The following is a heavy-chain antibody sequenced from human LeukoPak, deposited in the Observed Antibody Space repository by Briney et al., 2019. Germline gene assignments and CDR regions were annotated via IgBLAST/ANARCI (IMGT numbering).Heavy chain of an antibody. D-gene: IGHD3-16*01. V-gene: IGHV1-8*01. J-gene: IGHJ4*02. CDR2: MNPNSGNT. Sequence: ASVKVSCTASEYTFTSYDISWVRQATGQGLEWMGWMNPNSGNTGYAQKFQGRVTMTRDTSIRTAYMELRSLRSDDTAVYYCARAWGGHFDYWGQGTLVTVSS. CDR1: EYTFTSYD. CDR3: ARAWGGHFDY.